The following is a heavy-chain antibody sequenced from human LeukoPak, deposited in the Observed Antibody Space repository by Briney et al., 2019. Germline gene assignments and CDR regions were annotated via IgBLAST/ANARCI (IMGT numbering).Heavy chain of an antibody. J-gene: IGHJ4*02. Sequence: SETLSLTCAVYSGSFSDYYWTWIRQPPGKGLEWIGEINHSGSTNYNPSLKSRVTISVDTSKNQLSLKLNSVTAADTATYYCSRESGPFCPFGYWGQGTLVIVSS. V-gene: IGHV4-34*01. CDR1: SGSFSDYY. D-gene: IGHD1-26*01. CDR3: SRESGPFCPFGY. CDR2: INHSGST.